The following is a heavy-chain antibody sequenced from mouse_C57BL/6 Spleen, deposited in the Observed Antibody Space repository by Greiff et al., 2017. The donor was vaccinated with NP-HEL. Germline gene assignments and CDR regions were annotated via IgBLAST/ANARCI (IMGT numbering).Heavy chain of an antibody. CDR1: GYTFTSYW. J-gene: IGHJ3*01. CDR2: IHPSDSDT. Sequence: QVHVKQPGAELVKPGASVKVSCKASGYTFTSYWMHWVKQRPGQGLEWIGRIHPSDSDTNYNQKFKGKATLTVDKSSSTAYMQLSSLTSEDSAVYYCAIEGIYGNYLAWFAYWGQGTLVTVSA. CDR3: AIEGIYGNYLAWFAY. D-gene: IGHD2-1*01. V-gene: IGHV1-74*01.